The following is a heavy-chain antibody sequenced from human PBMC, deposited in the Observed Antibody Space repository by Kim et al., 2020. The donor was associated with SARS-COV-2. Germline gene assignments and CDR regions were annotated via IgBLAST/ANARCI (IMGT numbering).Heavy chain of an antibody. D-gene: IGHD3-10*01. Sequence: SETLSLTCTVSGGSISNSTYYWGWIRQPPGKGLEWIGNIYYTGSTYYNPSLKSRVTISVDTSKNQFSLMLNSVTAADTAVYYCARRQDRRGVIMMSLLDPWGQGTLVTVSS. CDR3: ARRQDRRGVIMMSLLDP. CDR1: GGSISNSTYY. CDR2: IYYTGST. V-gene: IGHV4-39*01. J-gene: IGHJ5*02.